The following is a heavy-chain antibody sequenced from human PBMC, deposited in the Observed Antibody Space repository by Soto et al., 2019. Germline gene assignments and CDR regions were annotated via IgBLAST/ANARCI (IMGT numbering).Heavy chain of an antibody. J-gene: IGHJ4*02. Sequence: GSLRLSCAASGFTFSTYAMHWVRQAPGKGLEWVAVISSDGNNKYYGDSVKGRFTISRDNSNNTLYLQMSSLRPEDTAVYYCARAVSVVSLIDYWGQGTRVTVPQ. V-gene: IGHV3-30-3*01. CDR3: ARAVSVVSLIDY. CDR1: GFTFSTYA. CDR2: ISSDGNNK. D-gene: IGHD3-22*01.